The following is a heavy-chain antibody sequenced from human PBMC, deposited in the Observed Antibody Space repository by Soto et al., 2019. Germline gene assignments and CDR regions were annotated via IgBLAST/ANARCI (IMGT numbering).Heavy chain of an antibody. CDR1: GGSISSYY. J-gene: IGHJ3*02. CDR2: IYTSGST. Sequence: QVQLQESGPGLVKPSETLSLTCTVSGGSISSYYWSWIRQPAGKGLEWIGRIYTSGSTNYNPSLKSRFTMSVDTSKNQFSLKLSSVTAADTAVYYCARVNSVSSGPSAFDIWGQGTMVTVSS. CDR3: ARVNSVSSGPSAFDI. V-gene: IGHV4-4*07. D-gene: IGHD1-26*01.